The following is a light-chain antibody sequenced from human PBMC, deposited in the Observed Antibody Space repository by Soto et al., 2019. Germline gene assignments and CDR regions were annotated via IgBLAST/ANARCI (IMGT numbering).Light chain of an antibody. CDR2: KAS. CDR1: QSISSW. J-gene: IGKJ1*01. V-gene: IGKV1-5*03. Sequence: DIQMTQSPSTLSASVGDRVTITCRASQSISSWLAWYQQKPGKAPKLLIYKASSLESGVPSRVSGSGAGTEFTLTITSLQPDAFATYFCQQYNSWTFGQGKKV. CDR3: QQYNSWT.